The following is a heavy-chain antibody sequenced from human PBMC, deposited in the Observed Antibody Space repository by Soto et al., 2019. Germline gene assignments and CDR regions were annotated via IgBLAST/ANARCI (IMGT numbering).Heavy chain of an antibody. CDR3: ARSPAGYVGAFDI. D-gene: IGHD3-16*01. CDR2: MNPNSGNT. CDR1: GYTFTSYD. V-gene: IGHV1-8*01. J-gene: IGHJ3*02. Sequence: ASVKVSCKASGYTFTSYDINWVRQATGQGLEWMGWMNPNSGNTGYAQKFQGRVAMTRNTSISTAYMELSSLRSEDTAVYYCARSPAGYVGAFDIWGQGTMVTVS.